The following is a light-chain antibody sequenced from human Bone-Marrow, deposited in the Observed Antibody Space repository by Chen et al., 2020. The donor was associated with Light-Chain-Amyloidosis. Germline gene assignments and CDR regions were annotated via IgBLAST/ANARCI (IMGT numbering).Light chain of an antibody. V-gene: IGKV3-20*01. CDR2: GSS. CDR1: QSVSSSY. CDR3: QQYGSSPKA. Sequence: EIVLTQSPGTLSLSPGERATLTCRASQSVSSSYLSWYQQKPGQAPRLLIYGSSSRATGIPDRCSGSGSGTDFTLSISRLGPEDLAVYYWQQYGSSPKAFGHWTKVEIK. J-gene: IGKJ1*01.